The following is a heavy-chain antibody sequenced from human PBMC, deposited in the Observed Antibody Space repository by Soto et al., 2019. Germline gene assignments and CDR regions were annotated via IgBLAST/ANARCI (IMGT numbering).Heavy chain of an antibody. CDR3: ARAQYYDFWSGYYPYYFDY. J-gene: IGHJ4*02. CDR1: GYTFTSYD. V-gene: IGHV1-8*01. CDR2: MNPNSGNT. D-gene: IGHD3-3*01. Sequence: GASVKVSCKAPGYTFTSYDINWVRRATGQGLEWMGWMNPNSGNTGYAQKFQGRVTMTRNTSISTAYMELSSLRSEDTAVYYCARAQYYDFWSGYYPYYFDYWGQGTLVTVSS.